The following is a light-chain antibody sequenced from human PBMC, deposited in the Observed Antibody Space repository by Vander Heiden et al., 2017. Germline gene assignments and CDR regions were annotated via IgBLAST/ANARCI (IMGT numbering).Light chain of an antibody. CDR3: QQYNSDASNT. Sequence: DIQLPQSPSFLSASVGDRVTITCRASQGISSYLAWYQQKPGKAPKLLIYAAATLQSGVPSRFSGSGSGTEFTRTSSSLQPEDFAPYYCQQYNSDASNTFGQGTLMEIK. CDR1: QGISSY. V-gene: IGKV1-9*01. J-gene: IGKJ5*01. CDR2: AAA.